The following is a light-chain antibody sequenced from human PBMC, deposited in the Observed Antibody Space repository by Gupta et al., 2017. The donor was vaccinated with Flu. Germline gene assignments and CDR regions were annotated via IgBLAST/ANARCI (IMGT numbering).Light chain of an antibody. CDR2: EIS. CDR3: YSYAGSNNVV. CDR1: SSDIGGYNY. J-gene: IGLJ2*01. Sequence: SVTISCTGTSSDIGGYNYVSWYQQHPGKAPKPIISEISERPSGVPDRFSGSKSGNTASLTVSGLQAEDEADYYCYSYAGSNNVVFGGGTKLTVL. V-gene: IGLV2-8*01.